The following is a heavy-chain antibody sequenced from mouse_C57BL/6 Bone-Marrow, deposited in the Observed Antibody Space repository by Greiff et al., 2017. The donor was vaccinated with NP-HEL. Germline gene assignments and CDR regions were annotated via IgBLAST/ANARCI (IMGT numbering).Heavy chain of an antibody. Sequence: VQLVESGAELARPGASVKLSCKASGYTFTSYGISWVKQRTGQGLEWIGEIYPRSGNTYYNEKFKGKATLTADKSSSTAYMELRSLTSEDSAVYFCARSGYYGSFDYWGQGTTLTVSS. CDR3: ARSGYYGSFDY. D-gene: IGHD1-1*01. CDR1: GYTFTSYG. J-gene: IGHJ2*01. V-gene: IGHV1-81*01. CDR2: IYPRSGNT.